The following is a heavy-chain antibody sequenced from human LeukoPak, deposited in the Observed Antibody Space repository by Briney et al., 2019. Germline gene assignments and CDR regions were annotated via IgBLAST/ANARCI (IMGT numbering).Heavy chain of an antibody. CDR3: ARDLYPYAPFDY. V-gene: IGHV3-53*05. J-gene: IGHJ4*02. Sequence: PGGSLRLSCAASGFTVSSNYMSWVRQAPGEGLEWVSVIYSGGSTYYAGSVKGRFTISRDNSKNTLYLQMNSLRAEDTAVYYCARDLYPYAPFDYWGQGTLVTVSS. CDR1: GFTVSSNY. CDR2: IYSGGST. D-gene: IGHD2-2*01.